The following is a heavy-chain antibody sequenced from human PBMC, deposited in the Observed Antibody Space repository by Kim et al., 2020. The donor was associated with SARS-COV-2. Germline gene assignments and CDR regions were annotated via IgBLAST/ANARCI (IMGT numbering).Heavy chain of an antibody. Sequence: GGSLRLSCAASGFTFSSYWMSWVRQAPGKGLEWVANIKQDGSAKYYVDSVKGRFTISRDNAKNSVHLQMNSLRAEDTAVYYCARAQGKCTNCYIYFDYWGQGTLVTVSS. V-gene: IGHV3-7*01. CDR3: ARAQGKCTNCYIYFDY. CDR2: IKQDGSAK. CDR1: GFTFSSYW. D-gene: IGHD2-2*02. J-gene: IGHJ4*02.